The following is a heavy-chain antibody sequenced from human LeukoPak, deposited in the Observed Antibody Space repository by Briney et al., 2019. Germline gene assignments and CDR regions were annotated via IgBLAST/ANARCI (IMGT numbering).Heavy chain of an antibody. CDR1: GFTVSSKY. Sequence: GGSLRLSCAASGFTVSSKYMSWVRQAPGKGLEWVSVIYSGGSTYYADSVKGRFTISRDNSKNTLYLQLNSLRAEDTAVYHCAKSVRPGFFYYGMDVWGQGATATVSS. V-gene: IGHV3-53*01. CDR2: IYSGGST. J-gene: IGHJ6*02. CDR3: AKSVRPGFFYYGMDV. D-gene: IGHD3-10*01.